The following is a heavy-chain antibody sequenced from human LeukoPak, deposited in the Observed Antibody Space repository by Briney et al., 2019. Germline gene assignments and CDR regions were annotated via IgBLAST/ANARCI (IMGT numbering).Heavy chain of an antibody. J-gene: IGHJ4*02. Sequence: GGSLRLSCAASGFTFSSHGMSWVRQAPAKGLEWVSTITVVGGNTYYADSVKGRFTISRDNSKNTLYLQMNSLRDENTALYYCAKAGIGVVGYFDYWGQGTLVTVSS. CDR1: GFTFSSHG. V-gene: IGHV3-23*01. D-gene: IGHD6-19*01. CDR3: AKAGIGVVGYFDY. CDR2: ITVVGGNT.